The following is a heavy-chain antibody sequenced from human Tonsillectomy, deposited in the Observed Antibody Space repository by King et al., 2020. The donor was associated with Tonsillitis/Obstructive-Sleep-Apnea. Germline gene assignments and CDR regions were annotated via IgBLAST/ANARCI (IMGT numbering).Heavy chain of an antibody. CDR3: ARVPAEMTAITPPFYYYYMDV. CDR1: GYTFTTYA. CDR2: INTNTGDP. Sequence: VQLVESGSELKKPGASVQVSCKASGYTFTTYAINWVRQAPGQGPEWMGWINTNTGDPTYAQGFTGRFVFSLDTSVSTAYLQISSLKAEDTAVYYCARVPAEMTAITPPFYYYYMDVWGKGTTVTVSS. V-gene: IGHV7-4-1*02. D-gene: IGHD5-24*01. J-gene: IGHJ6*03.